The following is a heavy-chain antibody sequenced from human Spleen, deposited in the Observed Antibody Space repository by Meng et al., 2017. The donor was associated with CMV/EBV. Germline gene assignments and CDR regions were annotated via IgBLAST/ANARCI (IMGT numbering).Heavy chain of an antibody. CDR1: GYTFTNYG. D-gene: IGHD2-15*01. J-gene: IGHJ6*02. V-gene: IGHV1-18*01. CDR3: ARDVVVLVATTQGYYHYGLDV. Sequence: ASVKVSCKASGYTFTNYGISWVRQAPGQGLEWMGLINIDSGKTNYAQKVQDRVTMTTDTSTSTAYMDLRSLRSDDTAVYPCARDVVVLVATTQGYYHYGLDVWGQGTTVTVSS. CDR2: INIDSGKT.